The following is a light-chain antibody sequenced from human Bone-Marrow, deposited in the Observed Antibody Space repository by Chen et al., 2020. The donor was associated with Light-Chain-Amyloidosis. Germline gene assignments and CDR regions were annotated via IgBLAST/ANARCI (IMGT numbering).Light chain of an antibody. CDR3: QHYDSLLT. V-gene: IGKV3-20*01. CDR2: GAS. CDR1: QSVSSSY. J-gene: IGKJ5*01. Sequence: EIVLTQSPGTLSLSPGESATVSCRASQSVSSSYVAWYQQKSGQDPRLLIHGASTRATGIPDRFSGRGSGTDFTLSITRVEAEDFAVYYCQHYDSLLTFGQGTRLDIK.